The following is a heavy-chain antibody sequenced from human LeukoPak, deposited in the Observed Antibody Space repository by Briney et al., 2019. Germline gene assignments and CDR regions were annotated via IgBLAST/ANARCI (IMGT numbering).Heavy chain of an antibody. CDR1: GHTFTSYD. CDR3: ARGDSHENPTGNAFDY. J-gene: IGHJ4*02. Sequence: GASVKVSCKASGHTFTSYDVNWVRQATGQGLEWMGWMDPNSGNTGYAQKFQGRVTMTRNTSTSTAYMELSSLRSEDTAVYYCARGDSHENPTGNAFDYWGQGTLVTVSS. V-gene: IGHV1-8*01. CDR2: MDPNSGNT. D-gene: IGHD1-14*01.